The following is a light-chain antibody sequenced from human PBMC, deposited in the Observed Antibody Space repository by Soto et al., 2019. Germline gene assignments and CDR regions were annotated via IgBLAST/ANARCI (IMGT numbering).Light chain of an antibody. Sequence: QSALTQPASVSGSPGQSITISCTGTSSDVGSHNFVSWYQQRPGKAPKLMIFEVTKRPSGVSNRFSASKSGNTASLTISGVQPEDEANYYCSSFTTSYFYVFGPGTKLTVL. CDR2: EVT. V-gene: IGLV2-14*02. J-gene: IGLJ1*01. CDR1: SSDVGSHNF. CDR3: SSFTTSYFYV.